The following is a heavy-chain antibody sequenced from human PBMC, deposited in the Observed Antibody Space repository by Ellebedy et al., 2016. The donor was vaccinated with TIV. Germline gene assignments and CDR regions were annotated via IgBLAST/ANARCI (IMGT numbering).Heavy chain of an antibody. CDR1: GFMFGNYA. CDR3: VRAPRGQYYFDY. V-gene: IGHV3-23*01. J-gene: IGHJ4*02. Sequence: GESLKISXAASGFMFGNYAMSWVRRGPGKGLEWVSAISDRDGRTWYADSVKGRFTISRDNSKNTVYLEMNSLRAEDTAIYYCVRAPRGQYYFDYWGQGILVTVSS. CDR2: ISDRDGRT. D-gene: IGHD5-12*01.